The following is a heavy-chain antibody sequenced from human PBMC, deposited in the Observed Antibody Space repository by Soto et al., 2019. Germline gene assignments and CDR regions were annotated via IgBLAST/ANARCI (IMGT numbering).Heavy chain of an antibody. CDR1: GFTFSSYA. V-gene: IGHV3-30-3*01. D-gene: IGHD2-2*02. Sequence: PGGSLRLSCAVSGFTFSSYAMHWVRQAPGRGLEWVAVISYDGSNKYYADSVKGRFTISRDNSKNTLYLQMNSLRAEDTAVYYCARGYCSSTSCYTTRYYYYGMDVWGQGTTVTVSS. J-gene: IGHJ6*02. CDR3: ARGYCSSTSCYTTRYYYYGMDV. CDR2: ISYDGSNK.